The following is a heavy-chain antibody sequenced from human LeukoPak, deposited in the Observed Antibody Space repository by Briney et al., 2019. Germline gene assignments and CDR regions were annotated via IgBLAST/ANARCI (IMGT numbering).Heavy chain of an antibody. CDR2: IHSSGST. V-gene: IGHV4-59*11. D-gene: IGHD3-3*01. CDR3: AGREGYDFWSGYYLDY. Sequence: SETLSLTCTVSGGSMSGQFWSWFRQPPGKGLEWIGYIHSSGSTNYNPSLKSRVTISVDTSKNQFSLKLSSVTAADTAVYYCAGREGYDFWSGYYLDYWGQGTLVTVSS. CDR1: GGSMSGQF. J-gene: IGHJ4*02.